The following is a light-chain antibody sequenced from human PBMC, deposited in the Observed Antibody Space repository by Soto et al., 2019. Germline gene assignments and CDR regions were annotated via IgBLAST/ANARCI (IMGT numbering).Light chain of an antibody. CDR3: QQYNNLQWT. CDR2: GAS. J-gene: IGKJ1*01. V-gene: IGKV3-15*01. Sequence: EIVMTQSPATLSVSPGERATLSCRASQSVSSNLAWYQQKPGQAPRLLIYGASTRATGIPARYSGSGSGTEFTLTSSSLQSVDFAVYYCQQYNNLQWTFVQGTQVDSK. CDR1: QSVSSN.